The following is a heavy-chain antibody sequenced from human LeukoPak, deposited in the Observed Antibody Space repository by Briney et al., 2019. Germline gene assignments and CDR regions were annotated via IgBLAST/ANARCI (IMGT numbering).Heavy chain of an antibody. CDR1: GFTFSSYV. Sequence: GGSLRLSCAASGFTFSSYVMHWVRQAPGKGLEWVAVISYDGSNKYYADSVKGRFTISRDNSKNTLYLQMNSLRAEDTAVYYCARGLIEYSSSSLSTPFDYWGQGTLVTVSS. CDR2: ISYDGSNK. V-gene: IGHV3-30*01. CDR3: ARGLIEYSSSSLSTPFDY. D-gene: IGHD6-6*01. J-gene: IGHJ4*02.